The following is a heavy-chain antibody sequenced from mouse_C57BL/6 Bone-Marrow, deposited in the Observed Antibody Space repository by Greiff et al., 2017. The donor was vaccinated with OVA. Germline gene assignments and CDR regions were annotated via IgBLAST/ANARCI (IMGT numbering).Heavy chain of an antibody. Sequence: EVQLVESGGGLVQSGRSLRLSCATSGFTFSDFYMEWVRQAPGKGLEWIAASRNKANDYTTEYSASVKGRFIVSRDTSQSILYLQMNALRAEDTAIYYCARDATVVEGYFDVWGTGTTVTVSS. J-gene: IGHJ1*03. CDR3: ARDATVVEGYFDV. CDR1: GFTFSDFY. V-gene: IGHV7-1*01. D-gene: IGHD1-1*01. CDR2: SRNKANDYTT.